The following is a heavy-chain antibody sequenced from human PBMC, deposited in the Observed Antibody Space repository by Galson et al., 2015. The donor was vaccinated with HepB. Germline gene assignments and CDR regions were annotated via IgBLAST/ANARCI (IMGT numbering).Heavy chain of an antibody. J-gene: IGHJ5*02. V-gene: IGHV1-18*01. Sequence: SVKVSCKASGYTFTSYGISWVRQAPGQGLEWMGWISAYNGNTNYAQKLQGRVTMTTDTSTSTAYMELRSLRSDDTAVYYCARPADYGGNTASDWFDPWGQGTLVTVSS. CDR1: GYTFTSYG. CDR2: ISAYNGNT. CDR3: ARPADYGGNTASDWFDP. D-gene: IGHD4-23*01.